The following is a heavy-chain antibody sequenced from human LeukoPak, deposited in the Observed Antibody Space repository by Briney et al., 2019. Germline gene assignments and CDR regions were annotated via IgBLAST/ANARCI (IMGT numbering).Heavy chain of an antibody. CDR1: GFTFDDYA. J-gene: IGHJ4*02. CDR3: AKEGDSSGWSSLFDY. D-gene: IGHD6-19*01. CDR2: ISWNSGSI. Sequence: PGGSLRLSCAASGFTFDDYAMHWFRQAPGKGLEWVSGISWNSGSIGYADSVKGRFTISRDNAKNSLYLQMNSLRAEDMALYYCAKEGDSSGWSSLFDYWGQGTLVTVSS. V-gene: IGHV3-9*03.